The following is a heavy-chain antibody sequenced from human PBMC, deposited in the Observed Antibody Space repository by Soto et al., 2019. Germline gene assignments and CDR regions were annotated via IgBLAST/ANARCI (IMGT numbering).Heavy chain of an antibody. Sequence: GGALRLSCAAPGFTFSSYAMHWVRQAPGKGLEWVAVISYDGSNKYYADSVTGRFTISRDNSKNTVYLQMNSLRAEDTAVYYCAKIESRFYYDSSGYYPFDYWGQGTLVTSPQ. CDR3: AKIESRFYYDSSGYYPFDY. J-gene: IGHJ4*02. D-gene: IGHD3-22*01. CDR1: GFTFSSYA. V-gene: IGHV3-30-3*02. CDR2: ISYDGSNK.